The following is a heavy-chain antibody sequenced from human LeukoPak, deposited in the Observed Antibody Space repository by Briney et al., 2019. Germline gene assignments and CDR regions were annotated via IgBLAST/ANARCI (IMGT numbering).Heavy chain of an antibody. CDR3: ARGRTRMAAADNWFDP. D-gene: IGHD6-13*01. CDR1: GFTFSSYS. J-gene: IGHJ5*02. CDR2: ISSSSSYI. V-gene: IGHV3-21*01. Sequence: GGSLRLSCAASGFTFSSYSMNWVRQAPGKGLEWVSSISSSSSYIYYADSVKGRFTISRDNAKNSLYLQMNSLRAEDTAVYYCARGRTRMAAADNWFDPWGQGTLVTVSS.